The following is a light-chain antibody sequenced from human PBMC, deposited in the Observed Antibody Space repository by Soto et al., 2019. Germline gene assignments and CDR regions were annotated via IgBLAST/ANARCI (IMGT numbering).Light chain of an antibody. CDR3: QQYNSYSST. CDR1: QSISNI. CDR2: GAS. J-gene: IGKJ1*01. V-gene: IGKV3-15*01. Sequence: EIVMTQSPATLSVSPGERATLSCRASQSISNILAWYQQKPGQAPRLLIYGASTRATGFPDRFSGSGSGTEFTLTISSLQPDDFATYYCQQYNSYSSTFGQGTKVDIK.